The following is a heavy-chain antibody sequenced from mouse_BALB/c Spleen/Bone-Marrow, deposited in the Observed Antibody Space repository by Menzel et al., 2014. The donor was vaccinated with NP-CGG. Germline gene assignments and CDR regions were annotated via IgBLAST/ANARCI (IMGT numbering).Heavy chain of an antibody. V-gene: IGHV5-12*02. J-gene: IGHJ3*01. Sequence: EAKLLESGGGLVQPGGSLKFSCATSGFTFSDYYMHWVRQTPEKRLAWVAYISNGGGNAYYPYTVKGRFTISRDNDKNTLSLQMSRLKSEDTAVYYCARHDYRYDAWFAYWGQGTLVTVSA. CDR3: ARHDYRYDAWFAY. CDR2: ISNGGGNA. D-gene: IGHD2-14*01. CDR1: GFTFSDYY.